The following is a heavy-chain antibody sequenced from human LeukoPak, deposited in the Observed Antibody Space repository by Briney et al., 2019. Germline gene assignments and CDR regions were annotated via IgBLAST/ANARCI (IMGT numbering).Heavy chain of an antibody. D-gene: IGHD2-2*01. Sequence: SETLSLTCTVSGGSISSSGYYWAWIRQPPGKGLEWIGSIYYGGSTYYNPSLKSRVTLSVDTSKNQFSLKLSSVTAADTAAYYCARTYSTTWDYWGQGTLVTVSS. CDR1: GGSISSSGYY. CDR3: ARTYSTTWDY. CDR2: IYYGGST. J-gene: IGHJ4*02. V-gene: IGHV4-39*01.